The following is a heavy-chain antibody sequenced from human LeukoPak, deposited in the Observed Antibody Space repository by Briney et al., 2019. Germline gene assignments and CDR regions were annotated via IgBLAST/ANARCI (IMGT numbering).Heavy chain of an antibody. Sequence: GASVKVSCKASGYTFTSYDINWVRQATGQGLEWMGWMNPNSGNTGYAQKFQGRVTMTRNTSISTAYMELSSLRSEDTAVYYCARGQPPTYYDFWSGYYTGFYYYYGMDVWGQGTTVTVSS. CDR1: GYTFTSYD. D-gene: IGHD3-3*01. CDR2: MNPNSGNT. V-gene: IGHV1-8*01. J-gene: IGHJ6*02. CDR3: ARGQPPTYYDFWSGYYTGFYYYYGMDV.